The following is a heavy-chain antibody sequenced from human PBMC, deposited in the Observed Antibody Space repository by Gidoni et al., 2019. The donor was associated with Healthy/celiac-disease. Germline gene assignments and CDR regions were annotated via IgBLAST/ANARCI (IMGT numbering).Heavy chain of an antibody. CDR1: GGTFSSSA. CDR3: ARAYCSSTSCYTTVWFDP. Sequence: QVQLVQSGAEVKKPGSSVQVSCKASGGTFSSSAISWVRQAPGQGLEGMGGIIPSFGTANYAQKCQGRVTITADESTSTAYMERSSLRSEDTAVYYCARAYCSSTSCYTTVWFDPWGQGTLVTVSS. V-gene: IGHV1-69*01. J-gene: IGHJ5*02. D-gene: IGHD2-2*02. CDR2: IIPSFGTA.